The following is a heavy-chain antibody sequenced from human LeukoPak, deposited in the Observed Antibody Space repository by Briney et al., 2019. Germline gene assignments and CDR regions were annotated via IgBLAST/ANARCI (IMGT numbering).Heavy chain of an antibody. V-gene: IGHV3-74*01. CDR3: ARGGLEPVDY. CDR1: GFTFSSYW. CDR2: IKSDGSTP. J-gene: IGHJ4*02. D-gene: IGHD1-1*01. Sequence: GGSLRLSCEASGFTFSSYWMHWVRQVPGKWMVSVSRIKSDGSTPSYADSVKGRFTISRDNAKNTLYLQMSSLKADDTAVYYSARGGLEPVDYWGQGTLVTVSS.